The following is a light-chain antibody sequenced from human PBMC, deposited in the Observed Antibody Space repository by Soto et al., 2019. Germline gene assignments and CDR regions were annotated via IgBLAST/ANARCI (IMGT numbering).Light chain of an antibody. J-gene: IGLJ1*01. CDR2: EVI. CDR1: SSDIGRYNL. Sequence: QSALTQPASVSGSPGQSITISCTGTSSDIGRYNLVSWYQQYPGQAPKVVIYEVIKRPSGVSDRFSGSKSGNAASLTISGLQAADEADYHCCSFAGSGTYVFGTATKVTVL. V-gene: IGLV2-23*02. CDR3: CSFAGSGTYV.